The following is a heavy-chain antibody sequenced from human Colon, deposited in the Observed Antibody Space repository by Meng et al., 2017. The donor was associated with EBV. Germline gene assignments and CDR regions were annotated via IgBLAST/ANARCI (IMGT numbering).Heavy chain of an antibody. Sequence: GPGLVKPAEPLAPSSNVSSGSVSSVSNYGVWIRQPPGKRLEGIGYIDDSVTTDYKPSRKCRVTSSMDASKNQYSLRLSTVSAADTAVYYCVSGPPRGAMGFFHHWGQGTLVTVSS. V-gene: IGHV4-61*01. CDR1: SGSVSSVSNY. D-gene: IGHD3-10*01. J-gene: IGHJ1*01. CDR3: VSGPPRGAMGFFHH. CDR2: IDDSVTT.